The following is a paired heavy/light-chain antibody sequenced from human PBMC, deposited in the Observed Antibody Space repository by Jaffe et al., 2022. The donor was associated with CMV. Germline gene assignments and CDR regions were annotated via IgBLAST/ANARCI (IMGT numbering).Light chain of an antibody. CDR3: QQYDNLPF. CDR2: DAS. J-gene: IGKJ4*01. V-gene: IGKV1-33*01. CDR1: QDISNY. Sequence: DIQMTQSPSSLSASVGDRVTITCQASQDISNYLNWYQQKPGKAPKLLIYDASNLETGVPSRFSGSGSGTDFTFTISSLQPEDIATYYCQQYDNLPFFGGGTKVEIK.
Heavy chain of an antibody. Sequence: QVTLRESGPALVKPTQTLTLTCTFSGFSLSTSGMCVSWIRQPPGKALEWLALIDWDDDKYYSTSLKTRLTISKDTSKNQVVLTMTNMDPVDTATYYCARYTAGYCSGGSCYGGGYYFDYWGQGTLVTVSS. CDR3: ARYTAGYCSGGSCYGGGYYFDY. J-gene: IGHJ4*02. D-gene: IGHD2-15*01. CDR1: GFSLSTSGMC. CDR2: IDWDDDK. V-gene: IGHV2-70*01.